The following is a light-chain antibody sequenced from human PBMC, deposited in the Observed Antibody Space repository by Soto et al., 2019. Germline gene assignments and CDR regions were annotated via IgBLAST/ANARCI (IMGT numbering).Light chain of an antibody. CDR3: QQRSSWPIT. Sequence: EIVLTQSPATLSLSPGERGTLSWRASQNINRYLAWYHQKPGQPPRLLIYDASTRATGIPARFSGSGSGTDFTLTIDSLEPEDFAVYYCQQRSSWPITFGQGTRLEIK. J-gene: IGKJ5*01. CDR1: QNINRY. V-gene: IGKV3-11*01. CDR2: DAS.